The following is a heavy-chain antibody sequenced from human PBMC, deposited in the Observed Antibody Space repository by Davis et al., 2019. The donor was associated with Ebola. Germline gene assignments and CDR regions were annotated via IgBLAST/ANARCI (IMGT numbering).Heavy chain of an antibody. V-gene: IGHV3-33*08. CDR1: GFIFSRYA. D-gene: IGHD4-11*01. CDR3: ARSFKISNAGIDYFDP. Sequence: GESLKISCAASGFIFSRYAMHWVRQAPGKGLEWVAVIWYDGSNKYYADSVKGRFTISRDNSKNMLYMQMNSLRAEDTAIYYCARSFKISNAGIDYFDPWGRGTLVTVSS. CDR2: IWYDGSNK. J-gene: IGHJ5*02.